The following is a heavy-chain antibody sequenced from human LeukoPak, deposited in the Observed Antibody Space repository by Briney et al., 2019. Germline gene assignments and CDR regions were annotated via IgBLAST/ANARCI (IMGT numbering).Heavy chain of an antibody. D-gene: IGHD6-13*01. V-gene: IGHV5-51*01. Sequence: GESLKISCQGSGYSFTRYWIGWVRQLPGEGLEWMGVIYPRDSETIYSPSFQGHVSISVDKSINTAYLQWSSLEASDTAMYYCARHGSSYSSSSINWGQGTLVTVSS. J-gene: IGHJ4*02. CDR2: IYPRDSET. CDR3: ARHGSSYSSSSIN. CDR1: GYSFTRYW.